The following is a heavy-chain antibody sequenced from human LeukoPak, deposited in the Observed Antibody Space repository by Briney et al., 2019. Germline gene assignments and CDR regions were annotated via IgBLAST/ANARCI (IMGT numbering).Heavy chain of an antibody. CDR1: GGSFSGYY. V-gene: IGHV4-34*01. D-gene: IGHD5-18*01. CDR2: INHSGST. J-gene: IGHJ4*02. CDR3: ARGTAMSHGGGFDY. Sequence: SETLSLTSAVYGGSFSGYYWSWIRQPPGKGLEWIGEINHSGSTNYNPSLKSRVTISVDTSKNQFSLKLSSVTAADTAVYYCARGTAMSHGGGFDYWGQGTLVTVSS.